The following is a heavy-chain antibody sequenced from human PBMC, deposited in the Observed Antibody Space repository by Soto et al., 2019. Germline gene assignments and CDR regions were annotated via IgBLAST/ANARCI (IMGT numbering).Heavy chain of an antibody. Sequence: QVQLVQSGAGVKKPGASVKVSCKASGYTFTSYYMHWVRQAPGQGLEWMGIINPSGGSTSYAQKFQGRVTMTRATSTSTVYMELSSLRSDDTAVYYCARSSSGWYTFDYWGQGTLVTVSS. V-gene: IGHV1-46*01. J-gene: IGHJ4*02. CDR3: ARSSSGWYTFDY. CDR1: GYTFTSYY. CDR2: INPSGGST. D-gene: IGHD6-19*01.